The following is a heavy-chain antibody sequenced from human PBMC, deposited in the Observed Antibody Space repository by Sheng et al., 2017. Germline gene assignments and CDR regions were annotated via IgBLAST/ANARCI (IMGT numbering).Heavy chain of an antibody. Sequence: EVQLVESGGGLVQPGGSLKLSCAASGFTFSGSAMHWVRQASGKGLEWVGRIRGKAHNYATAYAASMTGRFTISRDDSKNTAYLQMNSLKTEDTAMYYCTNTGDGGAYWAEGTRRSPS. CDR3: TNTGDGGAY. CDR2: IRGKAHNYAT. CDR1: GFTFSGSA. D-gene: IGHD7-27*01. V-gene: IGHV3-73*02. J-gene: IGHJ4*02.